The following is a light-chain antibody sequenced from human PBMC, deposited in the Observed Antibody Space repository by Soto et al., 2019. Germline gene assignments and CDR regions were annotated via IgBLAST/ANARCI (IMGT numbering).Light chain of an antibody. Sequence: DIQMTQSPSTLSASVGDRVTITCRASQSIRSWLAWYQQKPGKAPKLLIYDASSLERGVPSRFSGSGSGTEFTLTISSLQPDDFATYYCQQYITYRTVGQGNKVEIK. CDR3: QQYITYRT. V-gene: IGKV1-5*01. CDR2: DAS. J-gene: IGKJ1*01. CDR1: QSIRSW.